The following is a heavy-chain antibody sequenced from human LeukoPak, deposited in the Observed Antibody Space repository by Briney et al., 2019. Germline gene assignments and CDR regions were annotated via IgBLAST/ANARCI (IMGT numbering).Heavy chain of an antibody. V-gene: IGHV3-48*03. D-gene: IGHD4/OR15-4a*01. CDR1: GFTFSSYE. J-gene: IGHJ4*02. CDR3: ARGGMVPD. CDR2: ISSSATTI. Sequence: GGSLRLSCAASGFTFSSYEMNWVRQAPGKGLEWVSYISSSATTIYYADSVKGRFTISRDNAKNSLYLQMNGLRAEDTAVYYCARGGMVPDLGQGTLVTVSS.